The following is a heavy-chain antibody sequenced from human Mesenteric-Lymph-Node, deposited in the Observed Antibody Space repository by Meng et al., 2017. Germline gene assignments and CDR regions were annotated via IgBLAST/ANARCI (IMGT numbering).Heavy chain of an antibody. CDR1: GHSISSGYY. J-gene: IGHJ5*02. D-gene: IGHD6-19*01. Sequence: SQTLSLTCPVSGHSISSGYYWGWIRQPPGKGLEWIGTISHTGSTYYNPSLKSRVSISLDTSRNQFSVKLSSVTAADTAVYYCARDSDGAYSSGWLGGFDPWGQGTLVTVSS. V-gene: IGHV4-38-2*02. CDR3: ARDSDGAYSSGWLGGFDP. CDR2: ISHTGST.